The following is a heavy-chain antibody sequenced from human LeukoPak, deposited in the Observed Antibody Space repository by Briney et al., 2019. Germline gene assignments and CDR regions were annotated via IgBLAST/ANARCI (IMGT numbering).Heavy chain of an antibody. CDR3: ARVPPRGPGRYYYGMDV. Sequence: GSLRLSCAASGFTVSSNYMSWVRQAPGKGLEWVSIIYSGGSTYYADSVKGRFTISRHNSKNTLYLQMNSLRAEDTAVYYCARVPPRGPGRYYYGMDVWGQGTTVTVSS. CDR1: GFTVSSNY. J-gene: IGHJ6*02. CDR2: IYSGGST. V-gene: IGHV3-53*04. D-gene: IGHD3-10*01.